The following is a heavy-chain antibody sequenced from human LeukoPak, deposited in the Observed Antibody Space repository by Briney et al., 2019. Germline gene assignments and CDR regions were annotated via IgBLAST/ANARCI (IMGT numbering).Heavy chain of an antibody. D-gene: IGHD2-2*01. J-gene: IGHJ4*02. CDR2: IYYSGST. V-gene: IGHV4-30-4*01. CDR3: ARGPVVAPYYFDY. CDR1: GGSISSGDYY. Sequence: PSETLSLTCTVSGGSISSGDYYWSWIRQPPGKGLEWIGYIYYSGSTYYNPSLKSRVTMSVDTSKNQFSLKLSSVTAADTAVYYCARGPVVAPYYFDYWGQGTLVTVSS.